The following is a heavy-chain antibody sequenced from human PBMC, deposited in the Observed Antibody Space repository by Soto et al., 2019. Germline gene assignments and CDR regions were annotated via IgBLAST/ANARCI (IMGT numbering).Heavy chain of an antibody. D-gene: IGHD2-21*02. CDR2: IYHSGST. J-gene: IGHJ6*02. Sequence: SETLSLTCAVSGGSISSGGYSWSWIRQPPGKGLECIGYIYHSGSTYYNPSLKSRVTISVDRSKNQLSLKLTSVTAADTAVYYCARGEVVVTATYYYYDMDVWGQGTTVTVSS. CDR3: ARGEVVVTATYYYYDMDV. CDR1: GGSISSGGYS. V-gene: IGHV4-30-2*02.